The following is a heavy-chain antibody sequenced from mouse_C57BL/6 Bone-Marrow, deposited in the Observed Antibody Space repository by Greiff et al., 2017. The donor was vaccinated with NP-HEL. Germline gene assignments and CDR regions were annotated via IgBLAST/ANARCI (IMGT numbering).Heavy chain of an antibody. V-gene: IGHV5-9*01. J-gene: IGHJ2*01. CDR1: GFTFSSYT. Sequence: EVHLVESGGGLVKPGGSLKLSCAASGFTFSSYTMSWVRQTPEKRLEWVATISGGGGNTYYPDSVKGRFTISRDNAKNTLYLQMSSLRSEDTALYYCARVLYFDYWGQGTTLTVSS. CDR2: ISGGGGNT. CDR3: ARVLYFDY.